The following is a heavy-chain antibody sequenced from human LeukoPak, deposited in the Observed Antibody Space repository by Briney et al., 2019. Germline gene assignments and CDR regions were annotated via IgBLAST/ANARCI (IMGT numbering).Heavy chain of an antibody. V-gene: IGHV1-2*02. CDR3: ARDYGGIFYGMDV. D-gene: IGHD2/OR15-2a*01. CDR1: GYTFTGYY. Sequence: ASVKVSCKASGYTFTGYYTHWVRQAPGQGLEWMGWINPNSGGTNYAQKFQGRVTMTRDTSISTAYMELSRLRSDDTAVYYCARDYGGIFYGMDVWGQGTTVTVSS. J-gene: IGHJ6*02. CDR2: INPNSGGT.